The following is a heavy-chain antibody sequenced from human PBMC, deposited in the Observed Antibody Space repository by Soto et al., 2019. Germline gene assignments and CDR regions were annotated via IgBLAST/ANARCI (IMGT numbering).Heavy chain of an antibody. J-gene: IGHJ5*02. D-gene: IGHD6-6*01. V-gene: IGHV3-9*01. CDR1: GFSFDGYA. Sequence: GGSLRLSCAASGFSFDGYAMNWVRQPPGKGLEWVSGISWNSGNIDYADSVKGRFAISRDNAKNSLYLQMNSLRAEDTALYYCVKASTYSSSQGWFDPWGQGTMVTVSS. CDR2: ISWNSGNI. CDR3: VKASTYSSSQGWFDP.